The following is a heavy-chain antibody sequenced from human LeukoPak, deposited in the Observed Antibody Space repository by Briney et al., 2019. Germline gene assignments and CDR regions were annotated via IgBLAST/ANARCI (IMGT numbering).Heavy chain of an antibody. V-gene: IGHV1-46*01. J-gene: IGHJ6*03. CDR3: ARAAYYYYYMDV. CDR2: INPSGGST. CDR1: GYIFTSYF. Sequence: ASVKVSCKASGYIFTSYFMHWVRQAPGQGLEWMGLINPSGGSTRYAQKFQGRVTMTRDMSTSTVYMELSSLRSEDTAVYYCARAAYYYYYMDVWGKGTTVTISS.